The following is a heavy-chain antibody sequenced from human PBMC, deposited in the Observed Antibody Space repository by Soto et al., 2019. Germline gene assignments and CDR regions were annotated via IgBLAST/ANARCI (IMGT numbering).Heavy chain of an antibody. CDR1: GFTFSSYA. CDR2: ISGSGGST. V-gene: IGHV3-23*01. Sequence: EVQLLESGGGLVQPGGSLRLSCAASGFTFSSYAMNWFRQAPGKGLEWVSAISGSGGSTYYADPVKGRFTISRANSKNALYLQMNSLRAEDTAVYYCAKGSGAVTRFYFDYWGQGTLVIVSS. D-gene: IGHD4-17*01. J-gene: IGHJ4*02. CDR3: AKGSGAVTRFYFDY.